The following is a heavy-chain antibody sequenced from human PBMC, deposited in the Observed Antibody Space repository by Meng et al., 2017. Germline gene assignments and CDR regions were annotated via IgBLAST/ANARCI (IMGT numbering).Heavy chain of an antibody. CDR3: ASELPGGPNYWYFDL. J-gene: IGHJ2*01. V-gene: IGHV3-66*02. CDR2: IYSGGST. Sequence: VQLVESGGGLVQPGGSLRLSVAASGFTVSSNYMSWVRQAPGKGLEWVSVIYSGGSTYYADSVKGRFTISRDNSKNTLYLQMNSLRAEDTAVYYCASELPGGPNYWYFDLWGRGTLVTVSS. D-gene: IGHD3-10*01. CDR1: GFTVSSNY.